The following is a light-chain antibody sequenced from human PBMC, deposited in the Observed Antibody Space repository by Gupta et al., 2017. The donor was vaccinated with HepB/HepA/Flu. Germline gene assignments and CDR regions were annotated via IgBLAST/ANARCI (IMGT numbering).Light chain of an antibody. CDR2: GNS. Sequence: QSVLTQPPSVSAAPGQRVTISCTGSSSNIGAGYDVHWYQQLPGTAPKLLIYGNSNRSSGVTDRVSGSTSGNSASVAITGLQAEDEAEYYCQYDDRRLSGEGVVFGGGTKLTVL. CDR1: SSNIGAGYD. CDR3: QYDDRRLSGEGVV. V-gene: IGLV1-40*01. J-gene: IGLJ2*01.